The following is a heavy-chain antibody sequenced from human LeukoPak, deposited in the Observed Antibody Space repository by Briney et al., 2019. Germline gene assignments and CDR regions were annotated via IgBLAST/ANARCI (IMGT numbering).Heavy chain of an antibody. CDR3: ARVVVGAINWFDP. CDR2: INGHGSEI. V-gene: IGHV3-7*01. J-gene: IGHJ5*02. D-gene: IGHD1-26*01. CDR1: GFTFSSYG. Sequence: GGSLRLSCAASGFTFSSYGMHWVRQAPGKGLEWVASINGHGSEIHYVDSVKGRFTISRDNANDSLYLQMNSLRAEDTAVYYCARVVVGAINWFDPWGQGTLVTVSS.